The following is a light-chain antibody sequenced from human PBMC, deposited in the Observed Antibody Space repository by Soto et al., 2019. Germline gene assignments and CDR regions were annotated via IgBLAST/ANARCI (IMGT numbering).Light chain of an antibody. V-gene: IGLV1-51*01. J-gene: IGLJ2*01. Sequence: QSVLTQPPSVSAAPGQKVTISCSGSSSNIGNNYVSWYQQLPGTAPKLVIYDNDKRPSEIPDRFSGSKSGTTATLGITGLQTGDEADYCCGTWDSSLSAVVFGGGTQLTVL. CDR2: DND. CDR1: SSNIGNNY. CDR3: GTWDSSLSAVV.